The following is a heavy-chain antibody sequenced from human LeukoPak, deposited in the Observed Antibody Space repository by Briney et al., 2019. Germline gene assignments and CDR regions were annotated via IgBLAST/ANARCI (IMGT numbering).Heavy chain of an antibody. V-gene: IGHV3-30-3*01. Sequence: GGSLRLSCVASGFTFSSYAMHWVRQALGKGLEWVAVISYDGSNKYYADSVKGRFTISRDNSKNTLYLQMNSLRAEDTAVYYCAAPGATLDYYYYMDVWGKGTTVTVSS. D-gene: IGHD1-26*01. CDR2: ISYDGSNK. J-gene: IGHJ6*03. CDR1: GFTFSSYA. CDR3: AAPGATLDYYYYMDV.